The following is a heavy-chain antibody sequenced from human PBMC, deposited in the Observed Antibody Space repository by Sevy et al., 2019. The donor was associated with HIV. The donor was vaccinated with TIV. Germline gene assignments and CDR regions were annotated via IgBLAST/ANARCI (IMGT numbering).Heavy chain of an antibody. J-gene: IGHJ3*01. Sequence: GGSLRLSCTASGFTFNTHAMTWVRQAPGKGLEWVSVISGPGLSTYYADSVKGRFTISRDNSKNTLYLQMKSLRVDETATYYCAKALNPALESMIEVILRTLKGFDVWGQGTMVTVSS. CDR1: GFTFNTHA. D-gene: IGHD3-22*01. CDR2: ISGPGLST. V-gene: IGHV3-23*01. CDR3: AKALNPALESMIEVILRTLKGFDV.